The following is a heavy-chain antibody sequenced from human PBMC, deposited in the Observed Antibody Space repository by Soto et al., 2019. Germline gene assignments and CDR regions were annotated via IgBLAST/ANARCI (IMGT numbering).Heavy chain of an antibody. Sequence: GASVKVSCKASGYTFTSYYMHWVRQAPGQGLEWMGIFNPSGGGTKYAQKFQGRVTVTRDTSTSTVYMELSSLRSDDTAVYYCARDDRXGYNDAGLDYWGQGTPVTVSS. CDR2: FNPSGGGT. CDR1: GYTFTSYY. CDR3: ARDDRXGYNDAGLDY. V-gene: IGHV1-46*01. J-gene: IGHJ4*02. D-gene: IGHD3-22*01.